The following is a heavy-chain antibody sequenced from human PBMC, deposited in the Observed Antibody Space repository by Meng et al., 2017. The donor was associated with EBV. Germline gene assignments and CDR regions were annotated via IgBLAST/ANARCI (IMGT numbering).Heavy chain of an antibody. CDR3: ARGVEENGSHYPFDS. V-gene: IGHV7-4-1*02. Sequence: QVQLVQSVSEWKRPGASVKVSCKASGYTFRNYAINWMRQVPGQGLEWMGWINTYSGKATFAQGFTGQFVFSLDTPVTTAHLQISGLKTEDSAVYYCARGVEENGSHYPFDSWGQGTLVTVSS. D-gene: IGHD1-1*01. J-gene: IGHJ4*02. CDR2: INTYSGKA. CDR1: GYTFRNYA.